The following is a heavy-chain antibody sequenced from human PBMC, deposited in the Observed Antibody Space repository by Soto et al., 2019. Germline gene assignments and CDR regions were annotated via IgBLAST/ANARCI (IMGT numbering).Heavy chain of an antibody. CDR2: ISGSGGST. CDR1: GFTFSSYA. V-gene: IGHV3-23*01. CDR3: ANALRLDSSGSPGAFDI. J-gene: IGHJ3*02. Sequence: GGSLRLSCAASGFTFSSYAMSWVRQAPGKGLEWVSAISGSGGSTYYADSVKGRFTISRDNSKNTLYLQMNSLRAEDTAVYYCANALRLDSSGSPGAFDIWGQGTMVTVSS. D-gene: IGHD3-22*01.